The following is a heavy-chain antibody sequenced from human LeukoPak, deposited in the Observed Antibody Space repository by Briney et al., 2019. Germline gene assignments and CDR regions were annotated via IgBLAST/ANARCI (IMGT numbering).Heavy chain of an antibody. D-gene: IGHD5-18*01. CDR2: IKRDGREE. CDR3: AKWRTGDSYGYEY. CDR1: GFTLSSSW. J-gene: IGHJ4*02. V-gene: IGHV3-7*01. Sequence: GGSLRLSCAASGFTLSSSWMSWVRQAPGKGLEWVANIKRDGREEYYVDSVKGRFTISRDNARESLYLQMNSLRAEDTAVYYCAKWRTGDSYGYEYWGQGTLVTVSS.